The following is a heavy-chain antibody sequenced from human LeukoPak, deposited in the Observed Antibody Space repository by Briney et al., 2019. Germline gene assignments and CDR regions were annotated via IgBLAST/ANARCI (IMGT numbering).Heavy chain of an antibody. CDR1: GYTFTGYY. CDR3: ARGAARMVEIATIISFEY. D-gene: IGHD5-24*01. J-gene: IGHJ4*02. CDR2: INPNSGGT. Sequence: ASVKVSCKASGYTFTGYYMHWVRQAPGQGLEWMGCINPNSGGTKYAQKFQGGVTLTRDTSISTAYMELSRLRSDDTAVYYCARGAARMVEIATIISFEYWGQGTLVTVSS. V-gene: IGHV1-2*02.